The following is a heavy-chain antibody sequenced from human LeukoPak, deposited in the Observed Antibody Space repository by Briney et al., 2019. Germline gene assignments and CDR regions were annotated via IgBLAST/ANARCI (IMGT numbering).Heavy chain of an antibody. D-gene: IGHD4-23*01. CDR2: IIPIFGTA. CDR1: GGTFSSYA. J-gene: IGHJ6*03. V-gene: IGHV1-69*13. Sequence: GASVKVSCKASGGTFSSYAISWVRQAPGQGLEWMGGIIPIFGTANYAQKFQGRVTITADESTSTAYMELSSLRSEDTAVYYCARATTVLTPYYYYMNVWGKGTTVTVSS. CDR3: ARATTVLTPYYYYMNV.